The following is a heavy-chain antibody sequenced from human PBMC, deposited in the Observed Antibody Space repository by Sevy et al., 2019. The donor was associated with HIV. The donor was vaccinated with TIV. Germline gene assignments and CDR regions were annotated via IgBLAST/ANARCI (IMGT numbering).Heavy chain of an antibody. V-gene: IGHV3-11*01. D-gene: IGHD3-22*01. Sequence: GGSLRLSCVASGFTFSDYYMSWIRQAPGKGLEWVSYISSSGSTIYYADSVKGRFTISRDNAKNSLYLQMNSLRAEDTAVYYCARHLLLDYYDSSGGSDAFDIWGQGTMVTVSS. CDR3: ARHLLLDYYDSSGGSDAFDI. CDR1: GFTFSDYY. J-gene: IGHJ3*02. CDR2: ISSSGSTI.